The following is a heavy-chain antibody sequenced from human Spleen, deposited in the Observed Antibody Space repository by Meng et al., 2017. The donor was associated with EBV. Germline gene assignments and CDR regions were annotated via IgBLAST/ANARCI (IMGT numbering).Heavy chain of an antibody. CDR1: GYTFTNYD. CDR2: MDPNTDST. D-gene: IGHD5-12*01. J-gene: IGHJ4*02. Sequence: QGQLGQSGAEVKKPGASVKVSCKSSGYTFTNYDINWGRQAPGLGLEWMGWMDPNTDSTGYAQKFQGRLTMTWDAAISTFYMELSSLTSADTAVYYCARGRGGFDPLDSWGQGTLVTVSS. CDR3: ARGRGGFDPLDS. V-gene: IGHV1-8*01.